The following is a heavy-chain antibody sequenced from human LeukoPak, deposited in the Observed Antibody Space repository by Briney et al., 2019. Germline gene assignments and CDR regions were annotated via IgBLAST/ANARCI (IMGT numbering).Heavy chain of an antibody. J-gene: IGHJ4*02. V-gene: IGHV1-8*01. D-gene: IGHD3-10*01. CDR2: MNPNSGNT. CDR3: AGANYYGSGKKDLDY. CDR1: GYTFTTYD. Sequence: GASVKVSCKASGYTFTTYDINWVRQATGQGLEWMGWMNPNSGNTGYAQKFQGRVTMTRNTSVSTAYMELSSLRSEDTAVYYCAGANYYGSGKKDLDYWGQGTLVTVSS.